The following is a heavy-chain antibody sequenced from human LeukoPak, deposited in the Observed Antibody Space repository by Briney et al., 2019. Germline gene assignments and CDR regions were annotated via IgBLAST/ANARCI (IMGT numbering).Heavy chain of an antibody. V-gene: IGHV4-59*01. CDR1: GGSISSYY. J-gene: IGHJ4*02. CDR2: IYYSGST. D-gene: IGHD3-22*01. Sequence: PSETLSLTCTVSGGSISSYYWSWIRQPPGKGLEWIGYIYYSGSTNYNPSLKSRVTISVDTSKNQFSLKLSSVTAADTAVYYCASSPPDSSGYYSNWGQGTLATVSS. CDR3: ASSPPDSSGYYSN.